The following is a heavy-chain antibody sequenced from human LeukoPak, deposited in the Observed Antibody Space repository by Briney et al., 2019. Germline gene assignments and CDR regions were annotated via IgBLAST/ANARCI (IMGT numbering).Heavy chain of an antibody. J-gene: IGHJ4*02. V-gene: IGHV3-33*01. CDR2: IWYDGSNK. CDR1: GFTFSSYG. Sequence: GGSLRLSCAASGFTFSSYGMHWVRQAPGKGLEWVAVIWYDGSNKYYADSVKGRFTISRDNSKNTLNLQMNSLRAEDTAVYYCARAPGTSPPDGYWGQGTLVTVSS. D-gene: IGHD2-2*01. CDR3: ARAPGTSPPDGY.